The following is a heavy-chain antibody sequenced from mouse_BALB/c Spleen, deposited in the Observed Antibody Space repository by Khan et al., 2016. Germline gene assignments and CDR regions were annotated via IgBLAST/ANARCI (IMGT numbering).Heavy chain of an antibody. J-gene: IGHJ2*01. CDR3: ATDGYYNQ. CDR2: IDPANGNS. V-gene: IGHV14-3*02. Sequence: VQLQQSGAELVKPGASVKLSCTASGFNIRDTYVHWVKQRPEQGLEWIGRIDPANGNSKYDPKFQGKATITADPSSNTAYMQIRSLTSEDTAAYYCATDGYYNQWGQGTTLTVSS. CDR1: GFNIRDTY. D-gene: IGHD2-3*01.